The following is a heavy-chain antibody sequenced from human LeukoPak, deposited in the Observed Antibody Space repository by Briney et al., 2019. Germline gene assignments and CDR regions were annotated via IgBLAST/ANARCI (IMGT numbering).Heavy chain of an antibody. V-gene: IGHV3-21*01. Sequence: GGSLRLSCAASGFTFSNYNMNWVRQAPGKGLEWVSSISTTSIYIYHANSVKGRFTVSRDNAKKLLYLEMDNLRAEDTAVYYCARTDSGSYGYWGQGTLVTVSS. CDR2: ISTTSIYI. CDR3: ARTDSGSYGY. CDR1: GFTFSNYN. D-gene: IGHD1-26*01. J-gene: IGHJ4*02.